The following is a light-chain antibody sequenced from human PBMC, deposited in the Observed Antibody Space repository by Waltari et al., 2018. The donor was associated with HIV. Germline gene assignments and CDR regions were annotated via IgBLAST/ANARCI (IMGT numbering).Light chain of an antibody. V-gene: IGKV1-12*01. Sequence: IQMTQSPSLVSASLGDRVTITCRASQNIRSSLGWYQKRPGRAPKLLISSASVLQSGVPSRFRGRGSGTVFTLSISGLQPDDFATYYCQQSNNFPLTFGPGTTVD. CDR1: QNIRSS. J-gene: IGKJ3*01. CDR2: SAS. CDR3: QQSNNFPLT.